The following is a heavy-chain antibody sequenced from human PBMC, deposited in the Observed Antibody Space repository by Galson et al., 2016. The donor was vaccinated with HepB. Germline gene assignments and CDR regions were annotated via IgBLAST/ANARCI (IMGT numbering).Heavy chain of an antibody. CDR2: IHYDGTP. D-gene: IGHD2-21*01. V-gene: IGHV4-39*01. CDR1: GGSISSWSYRTYH. J-gene: IGHJ4*02. CDR3: ARQPGSGIPYDYFDL. Sequence: ETLSLTCSVSGGSISSWSYRTYHWGWIRQSPGKGLEWIAVIHYDGTPYYNPSLDSRVTISVDTSKNQFSLTVTSVTAADTAVYFCARQPGSGIPYDYFDLWGQGTLVPVSS.